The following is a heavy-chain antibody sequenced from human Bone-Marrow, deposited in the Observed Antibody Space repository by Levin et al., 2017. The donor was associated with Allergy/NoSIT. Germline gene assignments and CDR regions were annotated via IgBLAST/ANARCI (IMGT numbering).Heavy chain of an antibody. J-gene: IGHJ4*02. CDR1: GFTFSSHS. CDR3: ARDPDNCDTVCFAPLHY. D-gene: IGHD2-2*01. CDR2: ISGNSGTI. Sequence: PGESLKISCAASGFTFSSHSMNWVRQVPGKGLEWLSYISGNSGTIHYADSVKGRFTTSRDNAKNSLYLQMNSLRDEDTAVYYCARDPDNCDTVCFAPLHYWGQGTLVTVSS. V-gene: IGHV3-48*02.